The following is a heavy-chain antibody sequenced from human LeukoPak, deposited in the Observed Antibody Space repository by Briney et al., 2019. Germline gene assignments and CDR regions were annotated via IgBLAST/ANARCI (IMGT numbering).Heavy chain of an antibody. J-gene: IGHJ4*02. Sequence: GGSLRLSCAASGFTFSSYSMNWVRQAPGKGLEWVSSISSSSSYIYYADSVKGRFTISRDNAKNSLYLQMNSLRAEDTAVYYCATTREESYGPYGGLDYWGQGTLVTVSS. CDR1: GFTFSSYS. CDR3: ATTREESYGPYGGLDY. CDR2: ISSSSSYI. V-gene: IGHV3-21*01. D-gene: IGHD5-18*01.